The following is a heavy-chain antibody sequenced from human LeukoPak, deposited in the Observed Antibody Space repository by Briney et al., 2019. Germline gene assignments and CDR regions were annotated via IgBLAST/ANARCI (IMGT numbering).Heavy chain of an antibody. V-gene: IGHV3-30*18. CDR2: ISYDGSNK. J-gene: IGHJ4*02. CDR1: GFTSSSYG. D-gene: IGHD5-12*01. Sequence: GRSLRLSCAASGFTSSSYGMHWVRQAPGKGLEWVAVISYDGSNKYYADSVKGRFTISRDNSKNTLYLQMNSLRAEDTAVYYCAKHRQKVATKGPFDYWGQGTLVTVSS. CDR3: AKHRQKVATKGPFDY.